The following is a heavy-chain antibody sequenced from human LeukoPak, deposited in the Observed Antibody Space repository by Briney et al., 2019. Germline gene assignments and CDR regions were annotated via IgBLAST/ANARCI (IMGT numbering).Heavy chain of an antibody. CDR1: GFTFSSFG. V-gene: IGHV3-30*02. D-gene: IGHD6-13*01. CDR2: IRYDGSNK. J-gene: IGHJ5*02. Sequence: QPGGSLRLSCTASGFTFSSFGLHWVRQAPGKGLEWVAFIRYDGSNKYYAESVKGRFAVSRDNSKSTLYLQMNSLRPEDTAMYHCAKDPLAIAAADHNWFDPWGQGTLVTVSS. CDR3: AKDPLAIAAADHNWFDP.